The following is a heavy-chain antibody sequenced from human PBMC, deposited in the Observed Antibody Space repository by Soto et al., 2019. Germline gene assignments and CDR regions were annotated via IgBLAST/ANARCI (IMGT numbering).Heavy chain of an antibody. D-gene: IGHD2-15*01. Sequence: LSQTLSLTCAISGDSVSSTSTAWSWIRQSPSRGLEWLGRTYYRSKWYSDYAVSVKSRITLNPDTSKNQFSLKLNSVTAADTAVYYCARDAGGPYDHWGPGILVTVSS. CDR1: GDSVSSTSTA. J-gene: IGHJ4*01. V-gene: IGHV6-1*01. CDR2: TYYRSKWYS. CDR3: ARDAGGPYDH.